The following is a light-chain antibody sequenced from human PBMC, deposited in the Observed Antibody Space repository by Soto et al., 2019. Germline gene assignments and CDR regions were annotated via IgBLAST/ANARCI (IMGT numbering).Light chain of an antibody. CDR1: QTISSW. Sequence: DIQMTQSTSTLSGSVGDRVTITCRASQTISSWLAWYQQKPGKAPKLLIYKASTLKSGVPSRFSGSGSGTEFTLTISSLQPEDFATYYCQQSYSTPRTFGQGTKV. CDR2: KAS. J-gene: IGKJ1*01. CDR3: QQSYSTPRT. V-gene: IGKV1-5*03.